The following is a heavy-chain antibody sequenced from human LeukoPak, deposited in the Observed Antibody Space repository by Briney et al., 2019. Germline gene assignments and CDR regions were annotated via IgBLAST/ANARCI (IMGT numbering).Heavy chain of an antibody. D-gene: IGHD4-17*01. CDR3: ARASTVPPSRYFDL. J-gene: IGHJ2*01. Sequence: GGSLRLSCEASGFTFSSYGITWVRQAPGKGLEWVSVISDSGYTTFYADSVKGRFTISRDNSKNTVYLHMNSLRAEDTAVYSCARASTVPPSRYFDLWGRGTLVTASS. V-gene: IGHV3-23*01. CDR2: ISDSGYTT. CDR1: GFTFSSYG.